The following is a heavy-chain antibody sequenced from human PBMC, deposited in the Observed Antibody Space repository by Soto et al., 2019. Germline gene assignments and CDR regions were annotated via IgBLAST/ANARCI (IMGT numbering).Heavy chain of an antibody. Sequence: EVQLVESGGGLVQPGGSLRLSCAASGFTFSSYEMNWVRQAPGKGLEWVSYISSSGSTIYYADSVKGRFTISRDNAKNSLYLQMNSLRAEDTAVYYCERKGIAVAGIAFDIWGQGTMVTVSS. D-gene: IGHD6-19*01. CDR2: ISSSGSTI. J-gene: IGHJ3*02. CDR3: ERKGIAVAGIAFDI. CDR1: GFTFSSYE. V-gene: IGHV3-48*03.